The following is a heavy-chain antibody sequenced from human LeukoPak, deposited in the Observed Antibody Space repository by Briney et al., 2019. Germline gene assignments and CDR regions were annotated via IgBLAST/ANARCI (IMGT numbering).Heavy chain of an antibody. CDR1: GFTFSSYA. D-gene: IGHD6-13*01. V-gene: IGHV3-23*01. CDR2: ISGSGGST. CDR3: AKGAAAGPYYFDY. Sequence: GGSLRLSCAASGFTFSSYAMSWVRQAPGKGLGWVSAISGSGGSTYYADSVKGRFTISRDNSKNTLYLQMNSLRAGDTAVYYCAKGAAAGPYYFDYWGQGTLVTVSS. J-gene: IGHJ4*02.